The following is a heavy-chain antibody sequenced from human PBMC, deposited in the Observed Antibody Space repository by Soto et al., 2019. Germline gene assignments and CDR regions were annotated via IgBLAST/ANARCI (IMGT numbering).Heavy chain of an antibody. V-gene: IGHV4-59*01. Sequence: PSETLSLTCTVSGGSIMNDYWNWIRQPPGKGLEWIGYIYNSGSTNSNPSLKSRVTISIDTSKNQFSLKLSYVTAADTAVYYCARPNAFDIWGQGTLVTVSS. CDR3: ARPNAFDI. J-gene: IGHJ3*02. CDR1: GGSIMNDY. CDR2: IYNSGST.